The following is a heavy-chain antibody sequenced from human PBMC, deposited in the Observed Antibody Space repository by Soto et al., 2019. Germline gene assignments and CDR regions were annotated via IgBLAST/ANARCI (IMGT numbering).Heavy chain of an antibody. Sequence: GESLKISCKGSGYSLTSYWIGWVRQMPGKGLEWMGIIYPGDSDTRYSPSFQGQVTISADKSISTAYLQWSSLKASDTAMYYCAIQGYYYDSSGYRNWFDPWGQGTLVTVSS. CDR1: GYSLTSYW. J-gene: IGHJ5*02. D-gene: IGHD3-22*01. V-gene: IGHV5-51*01. CDR2: IYPGDSDT. CDR3: AIQGYYYDSSGYRNWFDP.